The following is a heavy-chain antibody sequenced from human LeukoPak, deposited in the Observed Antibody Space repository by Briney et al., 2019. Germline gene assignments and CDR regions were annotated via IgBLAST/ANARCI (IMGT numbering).Heavy chain of an antibody. J-gene: IGHJ4*02. V-gene: IGHV3-48*01. Sequence: GGSLRLSCAVSGFSLSAFGMHWARQAPGKGLEWVSYISDRSTNIYYADSVKARFTISRDNAKNSLFLQMNGLRAEDTAVYFCVTDWPVWWGQGTLVTVSS. CDR3: VTDWPVW. CDR2: ISDRSTNI. D-gene: IGHD3-16*01. CDR1: GFSLSAFG.